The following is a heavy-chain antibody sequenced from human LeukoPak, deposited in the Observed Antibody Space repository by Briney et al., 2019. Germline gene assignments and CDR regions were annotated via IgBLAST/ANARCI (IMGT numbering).Heavy chain of an antibody. CDR3: ATEAQALGDYY. D-gene: IGHD1-26*01. CDR2: ISGSGSST. Sequence: GGSLRLSCAASGFTFSSYAMSWVRQAPGKGLEWVSVISGSGSSTYYADSVKGRFTISRDNSKNTLYLQMNSLRAEDTAGYYFATEAQALGDYYWGQGALVTV. V-gene: IGHV3-23*01. J-gene: IGHJ4*02. CDR1: GFTFSSYA.